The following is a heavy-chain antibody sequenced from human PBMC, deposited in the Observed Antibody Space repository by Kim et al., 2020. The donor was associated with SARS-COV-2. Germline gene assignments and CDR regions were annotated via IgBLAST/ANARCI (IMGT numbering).Heavy chain of an antibody. CDR3: ARAPYDSSGYQFDY. V-gene: IGHV1-69*01. J-gene: IGHJ4*02. Sequence: AQKFQGRVTITADESTSTAYMELSSLRSEDTAVYYCARAPYDSSGYQFDYWGQGTLVTVSS. D-gene: IGHD3-22*01.